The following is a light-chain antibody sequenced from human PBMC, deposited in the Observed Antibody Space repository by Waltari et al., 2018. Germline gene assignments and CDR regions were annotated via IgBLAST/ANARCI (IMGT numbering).Light chain of an antibody. J-gene: IGLJ1*01. CDR1: NIGSYR. CDR2: YDS. CDR3: QVWHAAIDPGV. V-gene: IGLV3-21*04. Sequence: SYLLTQSPSVSVAPGETARITGGGDNIGSYRVHRYQRKPAQAPVLVLRYDSDRPSGIPERFSGSNSANTATLTISRVEAGDEANYYCQVWHAAIDPGVFGTGTAVTV.